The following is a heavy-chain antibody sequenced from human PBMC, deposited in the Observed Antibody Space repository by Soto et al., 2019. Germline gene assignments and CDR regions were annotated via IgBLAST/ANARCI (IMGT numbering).Heavy chain of an antibody. CDR3: ARARYGSGSYYYGMDV. D-gene: IGHD3-10*01. CDR1: GFTFSSYG. J-gene: IGHJ6*02. Sequence: GGSLRLSCAASGFTFSSYGMHWVRQAPGKGLEWVAVIWYDGSNKYYADSVKGRFTISRDNSKNTLYLQMNSLRAEDTAVYYCARARYGSGSYYYGMDVWGQGTTVTVSS. CDR2: IWYDGSNK. V-gene: IGHV3-33*01.